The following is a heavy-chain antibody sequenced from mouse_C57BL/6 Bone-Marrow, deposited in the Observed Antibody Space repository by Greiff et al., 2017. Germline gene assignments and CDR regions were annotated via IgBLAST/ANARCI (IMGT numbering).Heavy chain of an antibody. CDR3: AGHEEGAYDGDPYAY. CDR1: GYTFTEYT. CDR2: FYPGSGSI. D-gene: IGHD2-3*01. J-gene: IGHJ3*01. V-gene: IGHV1-62-2*01. Sequence: VQLQQSGAELVKPGASVKLSCKASGYTFTEYTIHWVKQRSGQGLEWIGWFYPGSGSIKYNEKFKDKATLTADKSSSTVNMELSRLTSEGSAVYFCAGHEEGAYDGDPYAYWGQGTLVTVSA.